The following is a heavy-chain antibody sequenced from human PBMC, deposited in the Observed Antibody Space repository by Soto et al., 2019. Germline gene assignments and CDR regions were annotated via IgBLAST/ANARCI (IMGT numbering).Heavy chain of an antibody. CDR2: IYHSGST. CDR3: AAHSGSTYGPLDY. J-gene: IGHJ4*02. V-gene: IGHV4-4*02. D-gene: IGHD3-10*01. CDR1: GGSISSTNW. Sequence: QVQLQESGPGLVKPSGTLSLTCAVSGGSISSTNWWTWVRQPPGKGLGWIGEIYHSGSTNYNPSLKIRVTISVDKSKNQFSLQLSSMTAADTAVYYCAAHSGSTYGPLDYWGQGTQVTVSS.